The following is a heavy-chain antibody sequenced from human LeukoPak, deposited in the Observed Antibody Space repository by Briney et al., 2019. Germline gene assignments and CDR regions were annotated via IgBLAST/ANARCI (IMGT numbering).Heavy chain of an antibody. V-gene: IGHV1-18*01. CDR3: ARAEYYYGSGSYSLPNYYYYYMDV. CDR1: GYTFTSYG. Sequence: ASVKVSCKASGYTFTSYGISWVRQAPGQGLEWMGWISAYNGNTNYAQKLQGRVTMTTGTSTSTAYMELRSLRSDDTAVYYCARAEYYYGSGSYSLPNYYYYYMDVWGKGTTVTVSS. D-gene: IGHD3-10*01. CDR2: ISAYNGNT. J-gene: IGHJ6*03.